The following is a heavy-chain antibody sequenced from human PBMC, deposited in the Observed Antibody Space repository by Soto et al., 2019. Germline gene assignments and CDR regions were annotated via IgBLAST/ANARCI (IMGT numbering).Heavy chain of an antibody. J-gene: IGHJ5*02. V-gene: IGHV3-23*01. CDR3: AKYCSSTSCYIGDWFDP. Sequence: GGSLRLSCAASGFTFSSYAMSWVRQAPGKGLEWVSAISGSGGSTYYADSVKGRFTISRDSSKNTLYLQMNSLRAEDTAVYYCAKYCSSTSCYIGDWFDPWGQGTLVTVSS. D-gene: IGHD2-2*02. CDR2: ISGSGGST. CDR1: GFTFSSYA.